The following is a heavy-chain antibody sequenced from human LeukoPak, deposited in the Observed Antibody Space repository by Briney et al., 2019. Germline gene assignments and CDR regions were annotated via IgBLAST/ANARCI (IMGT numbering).Heavy chain of an antibody. CDR1: GFTFSSYS. CDR3: ARQTTFYYDNSGYHAFDI. V-gene: IGHV3-21*01. CDR2: ITTSGRYI. D-gene: IGHD3-22*01. J-gene: IGHJ3*02. Sequence: GGSLRLSCAASGFTFSSYSMSWVRQAPGQGLEWVSSITTSGRYIYYADSVKGRFTISRDNAENSLYLQMNSLRAEDTALYYCARQTTFYYDNSGYHAFDIWGQGTMVTVSS.